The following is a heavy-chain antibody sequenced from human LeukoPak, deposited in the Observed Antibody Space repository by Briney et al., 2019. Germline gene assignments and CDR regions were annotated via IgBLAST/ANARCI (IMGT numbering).Heavy chain of an antibody. CDR3: TRRGPYCSSTSCYSYYYYMDV. Sequence: PGGSLKLSCAASGFTFSGSAMHWVRQASGKGLEWVGRIRSKANSYATAYAASVKGRFTISRDDSKNTAYLQMNSLKTEDTAVYYCTRRGPYCSSTSCYSYYYYMDVWGKGTTVTASS. D-gene: IGHD2-2*01. J-gene: IGHJ6*03. CDR1: GFTFSGSA. V-gene: IGHV3-73*01. CDR2: IRSKANSYAT.